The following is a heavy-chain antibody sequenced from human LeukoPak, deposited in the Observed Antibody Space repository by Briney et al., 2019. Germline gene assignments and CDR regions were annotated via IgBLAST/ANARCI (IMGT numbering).Heavy chain of an antibody. D-gene: IGHD1-26*01. CDR1: GFTVSSNY. Sequence: GGSLRLSCAASGFTVSSNYMSWVRQAPGKGLEWVAFIRYDGGNKYYADSVKGRFTISRDSSRNTLYLQMNSLRAEDTSVYYCAAGREVDFWGRGTLVTVSS. CDR2: IRYDGGNK. CDR3: AAGREVDF. J-gene: IGHJ4*02. V-gene: IGHV3-30*02.